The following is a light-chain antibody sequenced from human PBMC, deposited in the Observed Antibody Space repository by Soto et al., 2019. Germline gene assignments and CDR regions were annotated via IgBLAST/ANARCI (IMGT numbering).Light chain of an antibody. CDR3: AAWDDSLNGVL. Sequence: QSALTQPPSASGTPGQRVTLSCSGGASNIGSNSVTWYQQLPGTAPKLVLFGNNQRPSGVPDRISGSRSGTSASLAISGLQSEDAADYYCAAWDDSLNGVLFGGGTKLTAL. V-gene: IGLV1-44*01. J-gene: IGLJ2*01. CDR1: ASNIGSNS. CDR2: GNN.